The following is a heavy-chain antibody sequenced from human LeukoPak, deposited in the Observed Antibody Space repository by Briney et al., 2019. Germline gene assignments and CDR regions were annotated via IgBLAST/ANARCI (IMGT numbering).Heavy chain of an antibody. CDR2: IYYSGST. J-gene: IGHJ1*01. CDR1: GGSISSYY. D-gene: IGHD1/OR15-1a*01. Sequence: PSETLSLTCTVSGGSISSYYWSWTRQPPGKGLEWIGYIYYSGSTNYNPSLKSRVTIAVDTSKNQFSLKLSSVTAADTAVYYCARSRVGTSVYFQHWGQGTLVTVSS. CDR3: ARSRVGTSVYFQH. V-gene: IGHV4-59*08.